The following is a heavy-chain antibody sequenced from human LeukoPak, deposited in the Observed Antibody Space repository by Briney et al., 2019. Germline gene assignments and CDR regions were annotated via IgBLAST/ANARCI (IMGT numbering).Heavy chain of an antibody. CDR3: ARLRGGVQLWGD. Sequence: SETLSLTCPVSSGSFSSSSYFCGWIRQPPGMGLEWIATINYSGTTYYNPSLKSRVTTSVDTSRNQFSLKLNSVTAADTAVYYCARLRGGVQLWGDWGQGALVTVSS. D-gene: IGHD1-1*01. V-gene: IGHV4-39*01. CDR1: SGSFSSSSYF. J-gene: IGHJ4*01. CDR2: INYSGTT.